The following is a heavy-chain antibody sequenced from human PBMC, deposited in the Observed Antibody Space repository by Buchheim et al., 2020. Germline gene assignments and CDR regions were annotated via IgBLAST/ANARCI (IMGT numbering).Heavy chain of an antibody. Sequence: QVQLQESGPGLVKPSETLSLTCTGSVSSDTYFWSWIRQPPGKGLEWIGHIYYSGSTKYNPSLKRRVTISIDTSNNQFSLKLSSVTAADTAVYYCARMKLQQGTLEGFDYWGQGTL. CDR2: IYYSGST. V-gene: IGHV4-61*01. D-gene: IGHD6-13*01. J-gene: IGHJ4*02. CDR1: SVSSDTYF. CDR3: ARMKLQQGTLEGFDY.